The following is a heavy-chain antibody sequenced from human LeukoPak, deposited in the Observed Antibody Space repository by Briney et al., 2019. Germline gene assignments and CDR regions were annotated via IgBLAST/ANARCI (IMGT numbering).Heavy chain of an antibody. J-gene: IGHJ4*02. Sequence: GGSLRLSCVASGFTFSTYTMNWVRQAPGKGLEWVSSISSSSTYIYYADSLKGRFTISRDNAKNSLYLQMNSLRAEDTAVYYCAVQSGGVGDSSGHPNYWGQGTLVTVSS. CDR1: GFTFSTYT. CDR3: AVQSGGVGDSSGHPNY. V-gene: IGHV3-21*01. D-gene: IGHD3-22*01. CDR2: ISSSSTYI.